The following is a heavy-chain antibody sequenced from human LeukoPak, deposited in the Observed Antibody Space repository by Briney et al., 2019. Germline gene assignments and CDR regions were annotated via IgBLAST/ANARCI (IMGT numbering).Heavy chain of an antibody. CDR1: GFTFSSYS. V-gene: IGHV3-21*01. CDR3: ARDSYGDYVQDV. Sequence: PGGSLRLSCAASGFTFSSYSMNWVRQAPGKGLDWVSSISSSSSYIYYADSVKGRFTISRDNAKNSLYLQMNSLRDEDTAVYYCARDSYGDYVQDVWGQGTTVTVSS. CDR2: ISSSSSYI. J-gene: IGHJ6*02. D-gene: IGHD4-17*01.